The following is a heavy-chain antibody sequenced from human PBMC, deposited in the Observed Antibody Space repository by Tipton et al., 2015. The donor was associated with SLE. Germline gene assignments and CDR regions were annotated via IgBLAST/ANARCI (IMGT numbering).Heavy chain of an antibody. D-gene: IGHD1-26*01. J-gene: IGHJ3*02. Sequence: QLVQSGPEVKKPGSSVKVSCKASGGTFSSYAISWVRQAPGQGLEWMGRINPNSGGTNYAQKFQGRVTMTRDTSISTAYMELRSLRSDDTAVYYCARDTYSGSYRDAFDIWGQGTMVTVSS. CDR3: ARDTYSGSYRDAFDI. CDR1: GGTFSSYA. CDR2: INPNSGGT. V-gene: IGHV1-2*06.